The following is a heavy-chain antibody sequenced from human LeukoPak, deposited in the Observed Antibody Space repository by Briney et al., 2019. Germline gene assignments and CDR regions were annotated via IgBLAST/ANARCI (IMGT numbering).Heavy chain of an antibody. Sequence: PGGSLRLSCAASGFTFSSYAMHWVRQAPGKGLEWVAVISYDGSNKYYADSVKGRFTISRDNSKNTLYLQMNSLRVEDTAVYYCAKGPPDSSNWYKRTEGWGQGTLVTVSS. J-gene: IGHJ4*02. V-gene: IGHV3-30-3*01. CDR3: AKGPPDSSNWYKRTEG. D-gene: IGHD6-13*01. CDR1: GFTFSSYA. CDR2: ISYDGSNK.